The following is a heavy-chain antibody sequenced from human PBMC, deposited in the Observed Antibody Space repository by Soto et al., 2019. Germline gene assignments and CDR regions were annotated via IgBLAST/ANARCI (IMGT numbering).Heavy chain of an antibody. D-gene: IGHD1-26*01. CDR3: ARFPTNRDGYNSGVLGFDY. J-gene: IGHJ4*02. V-gene: IGHV5-51*01. CDR2: IYPGDSDT. CDR1: GYSFTSYW. Sequence: EVQLVQSGAEVKKPGESLKISCKGSGYSFTSYWIGWVRQMPGKGLEWMGIIYPGDSDTRYSPSFQGQVTISADKSISTAYLQWSSLKASDTAMYYCARFPTNRDGYNSGVLGFDYWGQGTLVTVSS.